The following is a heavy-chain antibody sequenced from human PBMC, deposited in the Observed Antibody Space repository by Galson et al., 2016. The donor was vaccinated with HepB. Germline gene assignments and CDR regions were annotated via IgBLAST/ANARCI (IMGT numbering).Heavy chain of an antibody. CDR2: ISGSGDTT. CDR3: TKATGSGCYGADLGAFFV. D-gene: IGHD6-19*01. Sequence: SLRLSCAASGFSFRNFGMSWVRQAPGKGLEWVSGISGSGDTTYYTDSVQGRLTISRDKSKDTPYLEMHSLTAEDTATYFCTKATGSGCYGADLGAFFVWGQGTKVAVSS. CDR1: GFSFRNFG. J-gene: IGHJ3*01. V-gene: IGHV3-23*01.